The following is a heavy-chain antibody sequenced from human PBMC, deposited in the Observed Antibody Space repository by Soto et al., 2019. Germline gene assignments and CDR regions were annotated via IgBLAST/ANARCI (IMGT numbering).Heavy chain of an antibody. Sequence: PGRTLRLSCAASGFIFDDSAMHWVRQASGKGMEWVGRIRGKAESYTTSYAASVKGRFTISRDDSENTAYLQMSKLKTEDTALYYCNREAATAATDDEFDVWGQGTMVTVSS. CDR2: IRGKAESYTT. CDR1: GFIFDDSA. J-gene: IGHJ3*01. CDR3: NREAATAATDDEFDV. D-gene: IGHD6-13*01. V-gene: IGHV3-73*01.